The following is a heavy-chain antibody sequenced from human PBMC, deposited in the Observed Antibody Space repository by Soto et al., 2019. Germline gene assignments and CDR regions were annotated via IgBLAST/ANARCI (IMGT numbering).Heavy chain of an antibody. CDR3: ARVRRYEMVYATSPWFDP. J-gene: IGHJ5*02. D-gene: IGHD2-8*01. Sequence: PSETLSLTCAVYGGSFSGYYWSWIRQPPGKGLEWIGEINHSGSTNYNPSLKSRVTISVDTSKNQFSLKLSSVTAADTAVYYCARVRRYEMVYATSPWFDPWGQGTLVTVSS. V-gene: IGHV4-34*01. CDR1: GGSFSGYY. CDR2: INHSGST.